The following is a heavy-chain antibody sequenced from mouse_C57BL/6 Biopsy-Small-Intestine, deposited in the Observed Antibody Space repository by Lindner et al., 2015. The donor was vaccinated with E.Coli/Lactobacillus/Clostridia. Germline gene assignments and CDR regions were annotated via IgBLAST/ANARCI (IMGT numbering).Heavy chain of an antibody. CDR1: GYAFSSSW. V-gene: IGHV1-82*01. CDR2: INPGGGGN. Sequence: VQLQESGPELVKPGASVKISCKASGYAFSSSWMNWVKQRPGQGLKWIGVINPGGGGNNYNEKFKGKATFTADTSSNTAYMQLSSLTSEDSAVYFCARERVYGSLPYWGQGTLVTVSA. J-gene: IGHJ3*01. CDR3: ARERVYGSLPY. D-gene: IGHD1-1*01.